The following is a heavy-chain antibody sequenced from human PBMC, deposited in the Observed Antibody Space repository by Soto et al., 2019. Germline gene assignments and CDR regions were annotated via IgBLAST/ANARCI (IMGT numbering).Heavy chain of an antibody. CDR1: GGTFSSYA. CDR3: ARVRITIFGVVREGQVDYYYGMDV. J-gene: IGHJ6*02. Sequence: ASVKVSCKASGGTFSSYAISWVRQAPGQGLEWMGGIIPIFGTANYAQKFQGRVTITADESTSTAYMELSSLRSEDTAVYYCARVRITIFGVVREGQVDYYYGMDVWGQGTTVTVSS. D-gene: IGHD3-3*01. V-gene: IGHV1-69*13. CDR2: IIPIFGTA.